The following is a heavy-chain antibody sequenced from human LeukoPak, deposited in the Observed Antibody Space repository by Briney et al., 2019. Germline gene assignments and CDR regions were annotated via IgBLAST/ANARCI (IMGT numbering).Heavy chain of an antibody. CDR2: IIPIFGTA. V-gene: IGHV1-69*13. CDR1: GYTFTSYY. J-gene: IGHJ2*01. CDR3: ARALVVPDYWYFDL. Sequence: GASVKVSCKASGYTFTSYYMHWVRQAPGQGLEWMGGIIPIFGTANYAQKFQGRVTITADESTSTAYMELSSLRSEDTAVYYCARALVVPDYWYFDLWGRGTLVTVSS. D-gene: IGHD2-2*01.